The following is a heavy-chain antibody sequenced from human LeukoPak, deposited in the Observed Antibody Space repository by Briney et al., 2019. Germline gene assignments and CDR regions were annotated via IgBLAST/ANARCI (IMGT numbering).Heavy chain of an antibody. CDR1: GFTFSSYG. D-gene: IGHD3-9*01. J-gene: IGHJ4*02. Sequence: GGSLRLSCAASGFTFSSYGMHWVRQAPGKGLEWVALISYDGSNKYYADSVKGRFTISRDNSKNTLYLQMNSLRAEDTAVYYCAKVSGGRYFDWFFDYWGQGTLVTVSS. V-gene: IGHV3-30*18. CDR2: ISYDGSNK. CDR3: AKVSGGRYFDWFFDY.